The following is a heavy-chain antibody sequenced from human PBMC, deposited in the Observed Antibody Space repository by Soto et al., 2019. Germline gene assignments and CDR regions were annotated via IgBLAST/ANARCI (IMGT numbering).Heavy chain of an antibody. V-gene: IGHV4-34*01. CDR3: ARVKQWPTRPFDY. D-gene: IGHD6-19*01. Sequence: SETLSLTCAVYGGSFSGYYWSWIRQPPGKGLEWIGEINHSGSTNYNPSLKSRVTISVDTSKNQFSLELSSVTAADTAVYYCARVKQWPTRPFDYWGQGTLVTVSS. CDR2: INHSGST. CDR1: GGSFSGYY. J-gene: IGHJ4*02.